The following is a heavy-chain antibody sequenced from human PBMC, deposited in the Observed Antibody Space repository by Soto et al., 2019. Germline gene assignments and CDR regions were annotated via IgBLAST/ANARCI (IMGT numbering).Heavy chain of an antibody. CDR2: IIPIFGTA. Sequence: SVKVSCKASGGTFSSYAISWVRQAPGQGLEWMGGIIPIFGTANYAQKFQGRVTITADESTSTAYMELSSLRSEDTAVYYCASFPEGYSSGWPLGYFDYWGQGTLVTVSS. CDR3: ASFPEGYSSGWPLGYFDY. V-gene: IGHV1-69*13. J-gene: IGHJ4*02. CDR1: GGTFSSYA. D-gene: IGHD6-19*01.